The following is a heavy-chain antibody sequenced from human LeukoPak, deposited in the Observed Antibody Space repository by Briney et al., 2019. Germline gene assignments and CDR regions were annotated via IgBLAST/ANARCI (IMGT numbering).Heavy chain of an antibody. CDR3: ASRYYGGDYYYYYGMDV. V-gene: IGHV3-11*04. CDR1: GFTFSDYY. CDR2: ISSSSSTI. D-gene: IGHD3-10*01. J-gene: IGHJ6*02. Sequence: GGSLRLSCAASGFTFSDYYMSWIRQAPGKGLEWVSYISSSSSTIYYADSVKGRFTISRDNAKNSLYLQMNSLRDEDTAVYYCASRYYGGDYYYYYGMDVWGQGTTVTVSS.